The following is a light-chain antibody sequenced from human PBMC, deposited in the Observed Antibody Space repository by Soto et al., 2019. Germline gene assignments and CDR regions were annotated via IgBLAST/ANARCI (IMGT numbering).Light chain of an antibody. CDR2: LGS. J-gene: IGKJ3*01. CDR1: QSLLHTNGHTY. CDR3: MQALQTPT. V-gene: IGKV2-28*01. Sequence: DIVMTQSPLSLTVTPGDPASISCRSSQSLLHTNGHTYLDWYLQKPGQSPQLLIYLGSNRASGVPERFSGSGSGTDFSLKISRVEAEDVGVYYCMQALQTPTFGPGTKVDIK.